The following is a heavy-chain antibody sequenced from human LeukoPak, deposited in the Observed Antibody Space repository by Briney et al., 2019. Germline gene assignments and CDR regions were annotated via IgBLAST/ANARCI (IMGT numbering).Heavy chain of an antibody. Sequence: SETLSLACTVSSGSLSDYYWSWIRQPPGKGLEWIGYIYYRGSTKYNPSLGSRVAISVDTSKNQFSLKLNSVTAADTAVYYCARVVGDGYSDYWGQGTLVTVSS. CDR1: SGSLSDYY. CDR2: IYYRGST. CDR3: ARVVGDGYSDY. V-gene: IGHV4-59*01. J-gene: IGHJ4*02. D-gene: IGHD5-24*01.